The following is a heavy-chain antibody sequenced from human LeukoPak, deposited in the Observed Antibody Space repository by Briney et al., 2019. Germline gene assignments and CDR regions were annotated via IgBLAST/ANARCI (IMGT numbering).Heavy chain of an antibody. Sequence: GGSLRLSCAASGFTFSSYSMNWVRQAPGKGLEWVSSISSSSSYVYYADSVKGRFTTSRDNAKNSLYLQMNSLRAEDTAVYYCARDRTENVVVIRADYWGQGTLVTVSS. V-gene: IGHV3-21*01. J-gene: IGHJ4*02. D-gene: IGHD3-22*01. CDR2: ISSSSSYV. CDR1: GFTFSSYS. CDR3: ARDRTENVVVIRADY.